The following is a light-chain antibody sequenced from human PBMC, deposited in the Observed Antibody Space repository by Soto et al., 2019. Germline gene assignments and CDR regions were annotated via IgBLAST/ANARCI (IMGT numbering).Light chain of an antibody. CDR2: GAS. CDR3: QQYNNWWT. CDR1: QSVSSN. Sequence: EIVMTQSPATLSVSPGERATLSCRASQSVSSNLAWSQQKPGQAPRLLIYGASTMATGIPARFSGSWSGTEFTLTISSLQSEDFAVYYCQQYNNWWTFGQGTKVAIK. V-gene: IGKV3-15*01. J-gene: IGKJ1*01.